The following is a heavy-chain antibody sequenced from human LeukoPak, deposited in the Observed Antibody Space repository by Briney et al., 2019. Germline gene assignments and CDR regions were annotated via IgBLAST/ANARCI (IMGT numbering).Heavy chain of an antibody. CDR3: ARDQYRGWIDY. CDR1: GGSISSGGYS. D-gene: IGHD5-12*01. V-gene: IGHV4-30-2*01. J-gene: IGHJ4*02. Sequence: PSQTLSLTCAVSGGSISSGGYSWSWIRQPPGKGLEWIGYIYHSGSTYYNPSLKSRVTISVDRSKNQFSLKLSSVTAADSAVYYCARDQYRGWIDYWGQGTLVTVSS. CDR2: IYHSGST.